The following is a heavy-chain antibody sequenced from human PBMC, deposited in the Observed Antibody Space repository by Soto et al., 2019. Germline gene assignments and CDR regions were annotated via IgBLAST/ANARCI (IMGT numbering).Heavy chain of an antibody. D-gene: IGHD3-10*01. J-gene: IGHJ5*02. Sequence: QVQLVQSGVAVKKPGASVKVSCKASGYTFTNYGISWVRQAPGQGPEWMGWISAYNGNTEYAQNLQGRVTMTTDTSTNTAYMELRSLRSDDTAVYYCAREGSGEGWRFDPWGQGTLVTVSS. CDR2: ISAYNGNT. CDR1: GYTFTNYG. CDR3: AREGSGEGWRFDP. V-gene: IGHV1-18*01.